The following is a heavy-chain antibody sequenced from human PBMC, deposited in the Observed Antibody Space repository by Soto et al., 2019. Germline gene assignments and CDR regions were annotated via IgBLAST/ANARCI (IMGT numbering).Heavy chain of an antibody. CDR3: AHRDSTGTTAYFDP. CDR2: IYWDGES. Sequence: QITLKEAGPTLVKPTETLTLTCTFSGFSFTTTRMGVGWTRQPPGKALEWLAIIYWDGESRYNPLLRRRLTLTEDTSKSPVVRTMPNMDPKDTVTYYCAHRDSTGTTAYFDPWGQGIPVTVAS. J-gene: IGHJ5*02. CDR1: GFSFTTTRMG. D-gene: IGHD1-1*01. V-gene: IGHV2-5*02.